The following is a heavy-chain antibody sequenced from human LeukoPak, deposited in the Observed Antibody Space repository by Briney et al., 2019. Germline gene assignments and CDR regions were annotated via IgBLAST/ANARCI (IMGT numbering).Heavy chain of an antibody. Sequence: SETLSLTCTVSGGSISSSSDYWGWIRQPPGKGLEWIGIIYYSGSTYYNPSLKSRVTISVDTSNNQFSLKLSSVTAADTAVYYCARITDRTIFGEIMHGFDIWGQGTPVTVSS. CDR3: ARITDRTIFGEIMHGFDI. CDR1: GGSISSSSDY. J-gene: IGHJ3*02. V-gene: IGHV4-39*01. CDR2: IYYSGST. D-gene: IGHD3-3*01.